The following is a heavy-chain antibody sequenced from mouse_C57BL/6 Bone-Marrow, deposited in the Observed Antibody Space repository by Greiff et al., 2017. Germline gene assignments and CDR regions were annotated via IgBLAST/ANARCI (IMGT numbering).Heavy chain of an antibody. V-gene: IGHV5-17*01. CDR1: GFTFSDYG. CDR3: ARRSLWLRYFDV. CDR2: ISSGISTI. Sequence: EVQRVESGGGLVKPGGSLKLSCAASGFTFSDYGMHWVRQAPEKGLEWVAYISSGISTIYYADTVKGRFTISRDNAKNTLFLQMTSLRSEDTAMYYCARRSLWLRYFDVWGTGTTVTVSS. J-gene: IGHJ1*03. D-gene: IGHD2-2*01.